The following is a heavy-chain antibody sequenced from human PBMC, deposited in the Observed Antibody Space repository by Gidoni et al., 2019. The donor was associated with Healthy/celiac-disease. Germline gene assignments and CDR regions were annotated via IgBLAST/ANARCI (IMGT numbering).Heavy chain of an antibody. CDR3: ARTPLWFGELSVYGMDV. CDR1: GGSISSYY. V-gene: IGHV4-59*01. D-gene: IGHD3-10*01. CDR2: IDYSGST. J-gene: IGHJ6*02. Sequence: QVQLQESGPGLVKPSETLSLTCTVSGGSISSYYWSWIRQPPGKGLEWIGYIDYSGSTNYNPSLKSRVTISVDTSKNQFSLKLSSVTAADTAVYYCARTPLWFGELSVYGMDVWGQGTTVTVSS.